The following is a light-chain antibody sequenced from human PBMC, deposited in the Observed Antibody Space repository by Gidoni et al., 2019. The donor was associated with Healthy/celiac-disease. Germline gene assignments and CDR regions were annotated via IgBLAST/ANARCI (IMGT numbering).Light chain of an antibody. CDR1: QSISSY. CDR2: AES. CDR3: QQSYSPPPT. V-gene: IGKV1-39*01. Sequence: DIRRTQSPSSLSASVGDRVTITCRASQSISSYLNWYQQKPVKAPQLLIYAESSLQSGVPSRVSGSGSGTAFTLTIRSLQPEAFATYYCQQSYSPPPTFGQGTKLEIK. J-gene: IGKJ2*01.